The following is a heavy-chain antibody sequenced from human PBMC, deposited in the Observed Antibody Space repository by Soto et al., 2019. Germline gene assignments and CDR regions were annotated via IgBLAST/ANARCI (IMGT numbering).Heavy chain of an antibody. J-gene: IGHJ4*02. CDR3: AAGRDVLPPGQ. D-gene: IGHD2-15*01. V-gene: IGHV1-69*18. Sequence: QVQLVQAGTEVKEPGAAVKVSCKPSEGSFSTFAFSWVRQAPGQGLEWIGTIVPMSNTLTYAQRFQGRVTITAEERTTTAYMELRSLTSEDTAVYYCAAGRDVLPPGQWGQGSLVIVSS. CDR1: EGSFSTFA. CDR2: IVPMSNTL.